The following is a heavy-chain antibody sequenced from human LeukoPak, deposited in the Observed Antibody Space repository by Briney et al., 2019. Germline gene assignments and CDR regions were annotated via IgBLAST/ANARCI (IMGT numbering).Heavy chain of an antibody. CDR1: GFTFSSYA. Sequence: PGGSLRLSRAASGFTFSSYAMSWVRQAPGKGLEWVSAISGSGGSTYYADSVKGRFTISRDNSKNTLYLQMNSLRAEDTAVYYCAKLGQWLVHGAGDYWGQGTLVTVSS. J-gene: IGHJ4*02. CDR2: ISGSGGST. CDR3: AKLGQWLVHGAGDY. V-gene: IGHV3-23*01. D-gene: IGHD6-19*01.